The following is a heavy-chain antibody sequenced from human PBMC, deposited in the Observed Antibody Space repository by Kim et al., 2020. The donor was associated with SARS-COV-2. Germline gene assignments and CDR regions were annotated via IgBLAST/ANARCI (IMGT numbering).Heavy chain of an antibody. CDR2: MNPKSGNT. CDR1: GYRFNNFD. J-gene: IGHJ6*03. CDR3: ARGYSSSSQLYFFYMDV. Sequence: ASVKVSCKASGYRFNNFDINWVRQATGQGLEWMGWMNPKSGNTGYGQRFKGRVTLTKSTSESTAYMELSSLTFEDTAVYYCARGYSSSSQLYFFYMDVWGKGTTVTVS. D-gene: IGHD6-6*01. V-gene: IGHV1-8*01.